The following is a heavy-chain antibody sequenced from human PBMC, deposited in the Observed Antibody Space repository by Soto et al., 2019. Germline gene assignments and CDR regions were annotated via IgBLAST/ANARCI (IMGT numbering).Heavy chain of an antibody. V-gene: IGHV3-23*01. J-gene: IGHJ4*02. D-gene: IGHD4-17*01. CDR1: GFTFSSYA. CDR2: ISGSGGST. CDR3: LRRYGDYVKDYY. Sequence: GGSLRLSCAASGFTFSSYAMSWVRQAPGKGLEWVSAISGSGGSTYYADSVKGRFTISRDNFKNTLYLQMNSLRAEDTAVYYCLRRYGDYVKDYYWGQGTLVTVSS.